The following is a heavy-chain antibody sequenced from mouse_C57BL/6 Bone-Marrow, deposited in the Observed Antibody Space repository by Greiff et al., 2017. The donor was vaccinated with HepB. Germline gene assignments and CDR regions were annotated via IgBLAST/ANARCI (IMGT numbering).Heavy chain of an antibody. CDR2: ISDGGSYT. Sequence: DVMLVESGGGLVKPGGSLKLSCAASGFTFSSYAMPWVRQTPEKRLEWVATISDGGSYTYYPDNVKGRFTISRDNAKNNLYLQLSHLKSEDTAMYYCARAGHLLWYFDYWGQGTTLTVSS. CDR1: GFTFSSYA. D-gene: IGHD2-1*01. J-gene: IGHJ2*01. V-gene: IGHV5-4*03. CDR3: ARAGHLLWYFDY.